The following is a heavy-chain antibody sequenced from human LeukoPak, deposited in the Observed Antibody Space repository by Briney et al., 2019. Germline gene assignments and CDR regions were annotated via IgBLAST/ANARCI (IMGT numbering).Heavy chain of an antibody. J-gene: IGHJ5*02. CDR1: GYTFTSYG. V-gene: IGHV1-18*01. Sequence: ASAKVSCKASGYTFTSYGISWVRPAPGQGLEWMGWISAYNGNTNYAQKLQGRVTMTTDTSTSTAYMELRSLRSDDTAVYYCARINMENWFDPWGQGTLVTVSS. CDR3: ARINMENWFDP. CDR2: ISAYNGNT. D-gene: IGHD3-10*01.